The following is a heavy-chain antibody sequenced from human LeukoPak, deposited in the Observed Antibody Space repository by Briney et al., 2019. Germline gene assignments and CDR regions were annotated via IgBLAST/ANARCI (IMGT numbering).Heavy chain of an antibody. D-gene: IGHD3-10*01. CDR1: GFTFSSYS. Sequence: GGSLRLSCAASGFTFSSYSMNWVRQAPGKGLEWVSSISSSSSYIYYADSVKGRFTISRDNAKNSLYLQMNSLRAEDTAVYYCASSTYGSGGLVYFDYWGQGTLVTVSS. CDR2: ISSSSSYI. CDR3: ASSTYGSGGLVYFDY. J-gene: IGHJ4*02. V-gene: IGHV3-21*01.